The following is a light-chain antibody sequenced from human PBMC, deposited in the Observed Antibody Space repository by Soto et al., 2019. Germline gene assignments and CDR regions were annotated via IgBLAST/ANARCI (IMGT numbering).Light chain of an antibody. J-gene: IGLJ2*01. Sequence: SYELTQPSSVSVSPGQTARITCSGDVLAKKYARWFQQTPGQAPVLVIYKDSERPSGIPERFSGSSSGTTVTLTISGAQVEDEADYYCYSAADNKVVFGGGTKVTVL. CDR2: KDS. CDR3: YSAADNKVV. V-gene: IGLV3-27*01. CDR1: VLAKKY.